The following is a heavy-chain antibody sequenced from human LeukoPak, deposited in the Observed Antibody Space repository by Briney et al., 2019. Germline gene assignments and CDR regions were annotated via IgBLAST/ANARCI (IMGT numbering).Heavy chain of an antibody. Sequence: SQTLSLTCTVSGGSISRGDYYWSWIRQHPGKGLEWIGYIHYSGSTYYNPSLTSRFSISVDTSKNQFSLKLISVTAADTAVYYCARDGLIRGQGTLVTVSS. CDR1: GGSISRGDYY. CDR2: IHYSGST. D-gene: IGHD3-10*01. CDR3: ARDGLI. J-gene: IGHJ4*02. V-gene: IGHV4-31*03.